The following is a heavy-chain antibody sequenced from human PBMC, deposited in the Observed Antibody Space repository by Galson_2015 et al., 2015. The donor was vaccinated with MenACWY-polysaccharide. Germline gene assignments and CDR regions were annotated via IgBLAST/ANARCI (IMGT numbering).Heavy chain of an antibody. D-gene: IGHD3-10*01. CDR1: GFTFSIHW. Sequence: SLRLSCAAYGFTFSIHWVTWVRQAPWKGLGWVATIKQDGSEKYYVDSVKGRFTISRDNAKNSLSLQMNSLRAEDTAVYYCARAGEGWFDSWGQGPLVTV. V-gene: IGHV3-7*01. J-gene: IGHJ5*01. CDR3: ARAGEGWFDS. CDR2: IKQDGSEK.